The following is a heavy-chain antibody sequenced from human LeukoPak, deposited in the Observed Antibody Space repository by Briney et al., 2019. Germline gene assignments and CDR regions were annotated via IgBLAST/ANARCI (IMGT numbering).Heavy chain of an antibody. CDR2: IYYSGST. D-gene: IGHD1-20*01. CDR1: GGSISRSSDY. CDR3: ARELGITGMFGY. J-gene: IGHJ4*02. Sequence: PSETLSLTCTVSGGSISRSSDYWGWIRQPPGKGLEWIGSIYYSGSTYYNPSLRSRVTISVDTSKKQFSLKLSSVTATDTAVYYCARELGITGMFGYWGQGTLVTVSS. V-gene: IGHV4-39*02.